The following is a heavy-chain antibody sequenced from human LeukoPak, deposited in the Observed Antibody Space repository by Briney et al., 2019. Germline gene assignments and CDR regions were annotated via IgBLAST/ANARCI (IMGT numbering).Heavy chain of an antibody. CDR1: RFTSSSYA. CDR3: AQGNDFWSGYCFDC. J-gene: IGHJ4*02. CDR2: ISGSGGST. D-gene: IGHD3-3*01. Sequence: PGGSLRLSCAASRFTSSSYAMSSGRQAPGKGLEWVSAISGSGGSTYYADSVKGRFTISRDNSKNTLYLQMSSMRAEDTAVYYSAQGNDFWSGYCFDCWGQGTLVTVSS. V-gene: IGHV3-23*01.